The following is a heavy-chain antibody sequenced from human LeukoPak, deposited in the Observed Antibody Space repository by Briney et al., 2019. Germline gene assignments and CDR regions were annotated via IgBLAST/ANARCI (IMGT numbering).Heavy chain of an antibody. CDR1: GFTFSDYC. V-gene: IGHV3-11*01. Sequence: GGSLRLSCAASGFTFSDYCMSWIRQVPGKGLEWISYISSSGSTIYYGNSVKGRFTISRDNAKNSLYLQMNSLRVEDTAVYYCARSVCRDGYDMDYWGQGTLVTVSS. J-gene: IGHJ4*02. D-gene: IGHD5-24*01. CDR2: ISSSGSTI. CDR3: ARSVCRDGYDMDY.